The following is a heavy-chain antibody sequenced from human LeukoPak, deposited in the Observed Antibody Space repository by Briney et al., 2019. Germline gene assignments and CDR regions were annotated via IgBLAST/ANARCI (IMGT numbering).Heavy chain of an antibody. CDR1: GFTFSSYW. Sequence: GGSLRLSCAASGFTFSSYWMHWVRQAPGKGLVWVSRINSDGSSTSYADSVKGRFTISRDNAKNTLYLQMNSLRAEDTAVYYCARIKGNCYDSYPYDYWGQGTLVTVSS. CDR3: ARIKGNCYDSYPYDY. J-gene: IGHJ4*02. D-gene: IGHD3-22*01. V-gene: IGHV3-74*01. CDR2: INSDGSST.